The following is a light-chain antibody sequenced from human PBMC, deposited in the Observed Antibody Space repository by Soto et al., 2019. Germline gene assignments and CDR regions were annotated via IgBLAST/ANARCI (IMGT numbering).Light chain of an antibody. CDR3: QTWVTGIHI. V-gene: IGLV4-69*01. J-gene: IGLJ2*01. CDR2: LNSDGSH. CDR1: SGHSNYA. Sequence: QSVLTQSPSASASLGASVKLTCTLSSGHSNYAIAWHQQQPEKGPRFLMKLNSDGSHSKGDGIPDRFSGSSYGAERYLTISPLQSADEADYYCQTWVTGIHIFGGGTKLTVL.